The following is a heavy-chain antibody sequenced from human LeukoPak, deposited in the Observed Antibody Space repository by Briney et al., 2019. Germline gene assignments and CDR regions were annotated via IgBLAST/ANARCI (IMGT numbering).Heavy chain of an antibody. J-gene: IGHJ4*02. CDR2: ISYDGSNK. V-gene: IGHV3-30*18. CDR3: AKALRVASRWYYFDY. CDR1: GFTFSSYG. Sequence: GRSLRLSCAASGFTFSSYGMHWVRQAPGKGLEWVAVISYDGSNKYYADSVKGRFTISRDNSENTLYLQMNSLRAEDTAVYYCAKALRVASRWYYFDYWGQGTLVTVSS. D-gene: IGHD2-15*01.